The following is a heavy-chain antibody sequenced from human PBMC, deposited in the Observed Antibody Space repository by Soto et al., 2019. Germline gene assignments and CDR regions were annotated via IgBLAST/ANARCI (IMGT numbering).Heavy chain of an antibody. CDR3: ARHRNTMVRGFIFWFDP. CDR1: GGSISSSSYY. Sequence: PSETLSLTCTVSGGSISSSSYYWGWIRQPPGKGMEWIGSIYYSGSTYYNPSLKSRVTISVDTSKTQFSLKLCFVTAADTSVYFCARHRNTMVRGFIFWFDPWGQGTLVTVSS. J-gene: IGHJ5*02. D-gene: IGHD3-10*01. CDR2: IYYSGST. V-gene: IGHV4-39*01.